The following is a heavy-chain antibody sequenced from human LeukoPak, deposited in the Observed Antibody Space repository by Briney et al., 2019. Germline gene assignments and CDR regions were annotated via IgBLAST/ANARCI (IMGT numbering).Heavy chain of an antibody. D-gene: IGHD3-16*02. CDR1: GFTFGSYW. V-gene: IGHV3-7*01. CDR3: ARIWGSYRYFDY. J-gene: IGHJ4*02. Sequence: PGGSLRLSCAASGFTFGSYWMTWVRQAPGKGLEWAANIKPDGSEKYYLDSVKGRFTISRDNAKNSLYLQMNSLRAEDTAVYFCARIWGSYRYFDYWGQGTLVTVSS. CDR2: IKPDGSEK.